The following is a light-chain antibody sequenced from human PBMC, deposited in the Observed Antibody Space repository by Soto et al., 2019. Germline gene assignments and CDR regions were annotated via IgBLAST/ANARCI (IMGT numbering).Light chain of an antibody. Sequence: DIQMTQSPSTLSASVGDRVTITCRAGQSISSWLAWYQQKPGKAPKLLIYKASSLESGVPSRFSGSGSGTEFTLTISSLQPDDFATYYCQQYNSSPPTFGQGTKVDIK. J-gene: IGKJ1*01. CDR1: QSISSW. CDR2: KAS. V-gene: IGKV1-5*03. CDR3: QQYNSSPPT.